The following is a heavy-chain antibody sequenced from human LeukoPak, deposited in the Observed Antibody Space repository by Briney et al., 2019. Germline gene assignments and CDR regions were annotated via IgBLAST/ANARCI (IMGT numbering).Heavy chain of an antibody. J-gene: IGHJ3*02. CDR2: MNSNSGNT. CDR1: GYTFTSYD. V-gene: IGHV1-8*01. D-gene: IGHD6-13*01. CDR3: AREEGIAARENAFDI. Sequence: ASVKVSCKASGYTFTSYDFNWVRQATGQGLEWMGWMNSNSGNTAYAQKFQGRVTITRNTSINTAYMELSSLRSEDTAVYYCAREEGIAARENAFDIWGQGTMVTVSS.